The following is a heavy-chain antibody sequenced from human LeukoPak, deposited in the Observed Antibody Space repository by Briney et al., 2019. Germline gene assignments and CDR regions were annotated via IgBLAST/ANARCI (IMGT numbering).Heavy chain of an antibody. CDR1: GGSISSYY. V-gene: IGHV4-59*08. Sequence: SETLSLTCTVSGGSISSYYWSWIRPPPGKGLEWIGYIYYSGSTNYNPSLKSRVTISVDTSKNQFSLKLSSVTAADTAVYYCARHRSAGPPTTYYFDYWGQGTLVTVSS. D-gene: IGHD1-1*01. CDR2: IYYSGST. J-gene: IGHJ4*02. CDR3: ARHRSAGPPTTYYFDY.